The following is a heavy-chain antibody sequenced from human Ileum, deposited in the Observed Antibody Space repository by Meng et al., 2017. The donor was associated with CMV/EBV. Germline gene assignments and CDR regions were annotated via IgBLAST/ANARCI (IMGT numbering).Heavy chain of an antibody. V-gene: IGHV1-69*06. J-gene: IGHJ4*02. CDR2: IISVDGKT. CDR1: TFNNLV. Sequence: TFNNLVISWVRKAPGQGLEWMGGIISVDGKTKYAEKFRDRVTITADKSTTTAYLEMSSLRSDDTALYYCATPVKHYAAWGGYPPFDFWGQGTLVTVSS. CDR3: ATPVKHYAAWGGYPPFDF. D-gene: IGHD5-12*01.